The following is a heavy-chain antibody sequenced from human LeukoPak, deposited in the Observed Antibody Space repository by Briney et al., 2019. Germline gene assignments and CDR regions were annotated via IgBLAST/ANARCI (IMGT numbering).Heavy chain of an antibody. CDR1: GFTFSSYA. J-gene: IGHJ6*02. V-gene: IGHV3-23*01. D-gene: IGHD2-8*01. CDR3: AKDRCTNGVCYDGMDV. CDR2: IIGSGGST. Sequence: GGSLRLSCAASGFTFSSYAMSWVRQAPGKGLEWVSAIIGSGGSTYYADSVKGRFTISRDNSKNTLYLQMNSLRAEDTAVYYCAKDRCTNGVCYDGMDVWGQGTTVTVSS.